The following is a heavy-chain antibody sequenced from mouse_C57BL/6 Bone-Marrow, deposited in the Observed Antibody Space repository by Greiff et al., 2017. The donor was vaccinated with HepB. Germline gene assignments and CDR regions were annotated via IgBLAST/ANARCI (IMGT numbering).Heavy chain of an antibody. Sequence: DVKLVESGGGLVQPGGSMKLSCAASGFTFSDAWMDWVRQSPGKGLEWVAEIRNKANNHATYYAASVKGRFTISRDDSKSSVYLHMNSLRAEDTGIYYCTHDGYYGLDYWGQGTTLTVSS. V-gene: IGHV6-6*01. CDR2: IRNKANNHAT. CDR1: GFTFSDAW. J-gene: IGHJ2*01. CDR3: THDGYYGLDY. D-gene: IGHD2-3*01.